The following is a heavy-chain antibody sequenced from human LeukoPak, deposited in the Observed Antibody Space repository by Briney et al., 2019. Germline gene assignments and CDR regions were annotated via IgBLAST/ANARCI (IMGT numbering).Heavy chain of an antibody. CDR3: AGSYSSSAGFDY. CDR1: GGSISSSSYY. D-gene: IGHD6-13*01. J-gene: IGHJ4*02. Sequence: KPSETLSLTCTVSGGSISSSSYYWGWIRQPPGKGLEWIGSIYYSGSTYYNPSLKSRVTISVDTSKNQFSLKLSSVTAADTAVYYCAGSYSSSAGFDYWGQGTLVTVSS. CDR2: IYYSGST. V-gene: IGHV4-39*07.